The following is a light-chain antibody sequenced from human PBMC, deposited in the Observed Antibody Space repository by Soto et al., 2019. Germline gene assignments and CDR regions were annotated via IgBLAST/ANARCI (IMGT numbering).Light chain of an antibody. J-gene: IGKJ3*01. CDR2: KAS. CDR3: QQYNSYSRFT. V-gene: IGKV1-5*03. CDR1: QSISSW. Sequence: DIQMTQSPSTLSASVGDRVTITCRASQSISSWLAWYQQKPGKAPNLLIYKASSLESGVPSRFSGSGSGTEFTLTISCLQPADFATYYCQQYNSYSRFTFGPGTKVDIK.